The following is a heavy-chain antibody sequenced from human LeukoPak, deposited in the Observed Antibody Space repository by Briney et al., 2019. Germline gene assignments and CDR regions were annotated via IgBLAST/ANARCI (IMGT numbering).Heavy chain of an antibody. Sequence: GGSLRLSCAASGFSFDAYTMHWVRQAPGKGLEWVSLVSCDGGSTCYADSLKGRFTISRDNSKNSLFLQMNGLRTEDTALYFCAKKMIWWYLLLQPFVKYYSYYYCMDVWGKGTPVTVSS. J-gene: IGHJ6*03. CDR2: VSCDGGST. V-gene: IGHV3-43*01. D-gene: IGHD2-15*01. CDR1: GFSFDAYT. CDR3: AKKMIWWYLLLQPFVKYYSYYYCMDV.